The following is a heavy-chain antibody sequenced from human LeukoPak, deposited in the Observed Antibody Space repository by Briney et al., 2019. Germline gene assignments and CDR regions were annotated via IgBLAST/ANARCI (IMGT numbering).Heavy chain of an antibody. CDR2: IYYSGST. V-gene: IGHV4-39*07. D-gene: IGHD6-19*01. J-gene: IGHJ5*02. Sequence: PSETLSLTCTVSGGSISSSSYYWGWIRQPPGKGLEWIGSIYYSGSTYYNPSLKSRVTISVDTSKNQFSLKLSSVTAADTAVYYCARGIAVAGTYFDPWGQGTLVTVSS. CDR3: ARGIAVAGTYFDP. CDR1: GGSISSSSYY.